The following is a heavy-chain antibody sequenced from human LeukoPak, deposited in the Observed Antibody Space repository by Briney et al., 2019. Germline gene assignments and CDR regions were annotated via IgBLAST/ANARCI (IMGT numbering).Heavy chain of an antibody. CDR1: GGSISSGSYY. J-gene: IGHJ4*02. CDR3: ARGRDGYNFLNRGEYYYFGY. CDR2: FYTSGST. Sequence: PSETLSLTCTVSGGSISSGSYYWSWIRQPAGKGLEWIGRFYTSGSTNYNPSLKSRVTISVDTSKNQFSLKLSSVTAADTAVYYCARGRDGYNFLNRGEYYYFGYWGQGTLVTVSS. V-gene: IGHV4-61*02. D-gene: IGHD5-24*01.